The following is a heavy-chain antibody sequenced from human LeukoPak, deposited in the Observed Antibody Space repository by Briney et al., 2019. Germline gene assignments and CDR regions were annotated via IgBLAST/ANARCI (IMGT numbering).Heavy chain of an antibody. CDR1: GGTFSSYA. V-gene: IGHV1-69*13. Sequence: AAVKLCCTASGGTFSSYAISWVRQPPGQGLEWMGGIIPIFGTANYAQKFQGRVTITADESTSTAYMELSSLRSEDTAVYYCARGGLGYCSSTSCYIEYYFDYWGQGALVADPS. CDR3: ARGGLGYCSSTSCYIEYYFDY. D-gene: IGHD2-2*02. J-gene: IGHJ4*02. CDR2: IIPIFGTA.